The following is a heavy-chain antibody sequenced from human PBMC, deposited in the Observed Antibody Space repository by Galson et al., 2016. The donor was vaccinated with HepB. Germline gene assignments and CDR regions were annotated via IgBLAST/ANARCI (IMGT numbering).Heavy chain of an antibody. CDR2: ISVYNGKT. Sequence: SVKVSCKASGYTFTSYGISWVRQAPGQGLEWMGWISVYNGKTNYAEKFQGRVTMTTDTSTTTAYMELRSLRSDDTAVYYCARGQRGYTDARRWFDPWGQGTLVTVSS. D-gene: IGHD5-12*01. V-gene: IGHV1-18*01. CDR1: GYTFTSYG. J-gene: IGHJ5*02. CDR3: ARGQRGYTDARRWFDP.